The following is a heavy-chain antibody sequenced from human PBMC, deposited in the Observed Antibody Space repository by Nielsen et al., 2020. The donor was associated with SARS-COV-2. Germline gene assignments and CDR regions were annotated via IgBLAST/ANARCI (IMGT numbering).Heavy chain of an antibody. Sequence: ASVKVSCKASGYTFTDYYMHWVRQAPGQGLEWMGRINPNSGGTNYAQKFQGRVTMTRDTSISTAYMERSRLRSDDTAVYYCARDLLGAAYYDILTGYSDWFDPWGQGTLVTVSS. CDR1: GYTFTDYY. V-gene: IGHV1-2*06. CDR3: ARDLLGAAYYDILTGYSDWFDP. D-gene: IGHD3-9*01. CDR2: INPNSGGT. J-gene: IGHJ5*02.